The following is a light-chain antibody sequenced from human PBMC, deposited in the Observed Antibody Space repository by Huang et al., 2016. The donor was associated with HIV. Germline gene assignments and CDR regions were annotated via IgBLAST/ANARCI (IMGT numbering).Light chain of an antibody. V-gene: IGKV1-33*01. CDR2: ESS. J-gene: IGKJ3*01. Sequence: DIHMTTSPSFLFASVGDSVTITCQASQEISNYLNWYQQKQWKAPKLLIYESSNLETGGPSRFSGSGSGADFTFTIRSLQPEDMATYYCQQYDNLPVTFGPGTKVDIK. CDR3: QQYDNLPVT. CDR1: QEISNY.